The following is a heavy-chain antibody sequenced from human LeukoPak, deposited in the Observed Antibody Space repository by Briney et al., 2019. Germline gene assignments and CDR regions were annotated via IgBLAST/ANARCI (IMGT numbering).Heavy chain of an antibody. CDR1: GYSISSGYY. CDR3: ARDASLGAFDI. CDR2: IYHTGST. Sequence: SETLSLTCTVSGYSISSGYYWDWIRQPPGKGLEWIGSIYHTGSTYYNPSLKSRVTISLDTSKNQFSLKLSSVTAADTAVYYCARDASLGAFDIWGQGTMVTVSS. D-gene: IGHD7-27*01. V-gene: IGHV4-38-2*02. J-gene: IGHJ3*02.